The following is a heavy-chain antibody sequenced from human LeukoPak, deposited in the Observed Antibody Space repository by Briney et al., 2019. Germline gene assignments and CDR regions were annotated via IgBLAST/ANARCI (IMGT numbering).Heavy chain of an antibody. D-gene: IGHD3-22*01. V-gene: IGHV3-30-3*01. CDR2: ISYDGSNK. CDR1: GFTFSSYA. Sequence: PPGGSLRLSCAASGFTFSSYAMHWVRQAPGKGLEWVAVISYDGSNKYYADSVKGRFTISRDNSKNTLYLQMNSLRSEDTAVYYCAKDEKGYYHDTSGYPDAFDIWGQGTMVTVSS. CDR3: AKDEKGYYHDTSGYPDAFDI. J-gene: IGHJ3*02.